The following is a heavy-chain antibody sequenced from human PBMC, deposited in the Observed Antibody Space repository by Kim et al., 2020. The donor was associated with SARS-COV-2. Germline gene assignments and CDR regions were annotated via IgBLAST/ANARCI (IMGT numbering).Heavy chain of an antibody. CDR2: IYHSGST. Sequence: SETLSLTCAVSGGSISSSNWWSWVRPPPGKGLEWIWEIYHSGSTNYNPSLKSRVTISVDKYKNHFSLKRSSVTAADTAVYYCARAWYSYGPLKGDYFDYWGQGTLVTVSS. V-gene: IGHV4-4*02. J-gene: IGHJ4*02. D-gene: IGHD5-18*01. CDR3: ARAWYSYGPLKGDYFDY. CDR1: GGSISSSNW.